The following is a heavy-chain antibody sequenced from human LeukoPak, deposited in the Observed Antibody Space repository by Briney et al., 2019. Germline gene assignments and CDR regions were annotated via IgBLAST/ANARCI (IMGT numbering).Heavy chain of an antibody. CDR3: ARDSMEHPGEDAFDI. D-gene: IGHD2/OR15-2a*01. V-gene: IGHV3-21*04. Sequence: PGGSLRLSCVASGFTFSTYSMNWVRQAPGKGLEWVSSISSSSGYIYYADSVKGRFTISRDNSKNTVFLQMNSLRADDTAVYYCARDSMEHPGEDAFDIWGQGTMVTVSS. CDR1: GFTFSTYS. J-gene: IGHJ3*02. CDR2: ISSSSGYI.